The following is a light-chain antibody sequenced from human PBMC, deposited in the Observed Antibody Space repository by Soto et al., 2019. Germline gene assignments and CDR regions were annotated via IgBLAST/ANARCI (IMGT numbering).Light chain of an antibody. Sequence: DIVLTQSPGTLSSSLGERATLSCRASQSVRRDYLAWYQQTPGQARRLLIYGASSRATGIPDRFSGSGSRTDFTLTSSRLEPEDFAVYYCQQDGTSVTFGGGTKVEIK. CDR2: GAS. J-gene: IGKJ4*01. CDR1: QSVRRDY. CDR3: QQDGTSVT. V-gene: IGKV3-20*01.